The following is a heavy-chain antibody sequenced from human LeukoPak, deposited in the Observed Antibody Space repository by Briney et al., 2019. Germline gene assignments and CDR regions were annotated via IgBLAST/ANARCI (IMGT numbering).Heavy chain of an antibody. CDR1: GGSITGSY. V-gene: IGHV4-59*01. Sequence: SETLSLTCSVSGGSITGSYWSWIRQPPGKGLEWIGYIYYSGSTNYNPSLKSRVTISVDTSRNQFSLKLSSVTAADSAVYYCAGRSGYLNYYYYYYMDVWGNGTTVTVSS. CDR2: IYYSGST. J-gene: IGHJ6*03. D-gene: IGHD3-3*01. CDR3: AGRSGYLNYYYYYYMDV.